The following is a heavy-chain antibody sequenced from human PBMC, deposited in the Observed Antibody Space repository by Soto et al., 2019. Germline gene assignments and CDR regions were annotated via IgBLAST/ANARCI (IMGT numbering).Heavy chain of an antibody. V-gene: IGHV3-21*01. Sequence: PWWSLRLSCTASGFTCCSSSMNWGRRAPGPGLEWVSSISSSSSYIYYADSVKGRFTISRDNAKNSLYLQMSSVRAEDMAVYYCANSIAVVGYYYYYGIDVWGQAIRVT. D-gene: IGHD6-19*01. CDR3: ANSIAVVGYYYYYGIDV. CDR1: GFTCCSSS. CDR2: ISSSSSYI. J-gene: IGHJ6*02.